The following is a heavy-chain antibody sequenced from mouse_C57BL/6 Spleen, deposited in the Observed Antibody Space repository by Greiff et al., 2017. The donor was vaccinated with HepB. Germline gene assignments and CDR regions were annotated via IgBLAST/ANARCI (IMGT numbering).Heavy chain of an antibody. J-gene: IGHJ2*01. D-gene: IGHD1-1*01. Sequence: VQLQQPGAELVKPGASVKLSCKASGYTFTSYWMHWVKQRPGQGLEWIGMIHPNSGSTNYNEKFKSKATLNVDKSSSTAYIQLSSLTSEDSAVYYCGAYYGSSYNPLDYWGQGTTLTVSS. CDR1: GYTFTSYW. CDR2: IHPNSGST. CDR3: GAYYGSSYNPLDY. V-gene: IGHV1-64*01.